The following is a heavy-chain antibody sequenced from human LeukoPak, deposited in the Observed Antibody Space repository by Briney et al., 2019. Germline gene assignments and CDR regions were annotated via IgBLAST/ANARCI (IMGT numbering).Heavy chain of an antibody. CDR2: INPSGGST. CDR1: GYTFTSYY. Sequence: ASAKVSCKASGYTFTSYYMHWVRQAPGQGLEWMGIINPSGGSTSYAQKFQGRVTMTRDTSTSTVYMELSSLRSEDTAVYYCAREGSGTRGYYYYIDVWGKGTTVTVSS. D-gene: IGHD1-1*01. V-gene: IGHV1-46*01. J-gene: IGHJ6*03. CDR3: AREGSGTRGYYYYIDV.